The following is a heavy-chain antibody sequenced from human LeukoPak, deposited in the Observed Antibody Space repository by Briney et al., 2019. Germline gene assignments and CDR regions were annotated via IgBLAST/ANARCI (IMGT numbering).Heavy chain of an antibody. CDR2: INQDGSKK. CDR1: GFTFTTYW. D-gene: IGHD6-19*01. CDR3: VREQREAVAASPAGDY. J-gene: IGHJ4*02. Sequence: GGSLRLSCAASGFTFTTYWMSXXRQXPGKXLXXXANINQDGSKKYSVDSVKGRFTISRDNXXXXLYLQMNSLRAEDTAVYYCVREQREAVAASPAGDYWGQGTLVTVSS. V-gene: IGHV3-7*01.